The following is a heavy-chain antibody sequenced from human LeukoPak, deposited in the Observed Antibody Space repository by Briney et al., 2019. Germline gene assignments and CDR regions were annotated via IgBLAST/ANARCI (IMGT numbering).Heavy chain of an antibody. CDR1: GFTFSSYS. CDR3: SGYNWFDP. V-gene: IGHV3-21*01. CDR2: ITSSSSNT. Sequence: SGGSLSLSFAASGFTFSSYSMNWVRQAPGKGLEWVSAITSSSSNTYYADSVKGRFTISRDNAKNSLYLQMNSLRAEDTAVYYCSGYNWFDPWGQGTLVTVSS. J-gene: IGHJ5*02.